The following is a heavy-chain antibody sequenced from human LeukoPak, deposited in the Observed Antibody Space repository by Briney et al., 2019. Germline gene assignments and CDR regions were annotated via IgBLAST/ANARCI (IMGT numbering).Heavy chain of an antibody. Sequence: GGSLRLSCTASGFTIGNRWMHWVRQAPGKGLEWVSAISGSGGSTYYADSVKGRFTISRDNSKNTLYLQMNSLSAEDTAVYYCAKGSTTFDYWGQGTLVTVSS. D-gene: IGHD2/OR15-2a*01. CDR1: GFTIGNRW. V-gene: IGHV3-23*01. CDR3: AKGSTTFDY. CDR2: ISGSGGST. J-gene: IGHJ4*02.